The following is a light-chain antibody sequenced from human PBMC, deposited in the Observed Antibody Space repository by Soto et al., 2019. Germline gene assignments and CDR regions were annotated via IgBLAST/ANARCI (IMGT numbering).Light chain of an antibody. Sequence: QAVVTQEPSCSVYPGGTVTLTCGLSSGSVSTSYYPSWYQQTPGQAPLTLIYSTNTRSSGVPDRFSGSILGNKAALTITGAQADDESDYYCVLYMGSGTWVFGGGTKLTVL. CDR1: SGSVSTSYY. CDR3: VLYMGSGTWV. J-gene: IGLJ3*02. CDR2: STN. V-gene: IGLV8-61*01.